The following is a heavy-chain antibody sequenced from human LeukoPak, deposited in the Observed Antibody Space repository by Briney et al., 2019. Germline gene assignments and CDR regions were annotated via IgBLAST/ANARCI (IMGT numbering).Heavy chain of an antibody. J-gene: IGHJ4*02. V-gene: IGHV3-74*01. CDR1: GFTFSSHL. Sequence: GGSLRLSCAASGFTFSSHLMHWVRQAQGTGLVWVSSIKGDGTAPNYTDSVKGRFTISRDNAKSTLYLQMSSLRVEDTAVYHCVRNFATGDWGQGTLVTVSS. CDR2: IKGDGTAP. D-gene: IGHD1-14*01. CDR3: VRNFATGD.